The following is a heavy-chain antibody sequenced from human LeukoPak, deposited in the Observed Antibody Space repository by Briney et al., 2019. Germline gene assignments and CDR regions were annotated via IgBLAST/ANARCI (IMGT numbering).Heavy chain of an antibody. D-gene: IGHD4-17*01. CDR3: ARAFTVRYGDAEFDY. V-gene: IGHV4-30-4*08. CDR1: GGSISSGDYY. CDR2: IYYSGST. J-gene: IGHJ4*02. Sequence: SETLSLTCTVSGGSISSGDYYWSWIRQPPGKGLEWIGYIYYSGSTYYNPSLKSRVTISVDTSKNQFSLKLSSVTAADTAVYYCARAFTVRYGDAEFDYWGQGTLVTVSS.